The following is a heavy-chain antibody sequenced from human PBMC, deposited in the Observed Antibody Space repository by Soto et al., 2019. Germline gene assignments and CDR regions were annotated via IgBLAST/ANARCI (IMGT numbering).Heavy chain of an antibody. Sequence: TLSLTCSASGCSISSSSYYWCWVLQPPGKGLEWIGSIHYSGSTYYKASLKSRVTISVDTSKNQFSLKLSSVTAADTAVYYCARVYYGSGIIEYWGQGTLVTVS. J-gene: IGHJ4*02. CDR3: ARVYYGSGIIEY. D-gene: IGHD3-10*01. CDR1: GCSISSSSYY. V-gene: IGHV4-39*01. CDR2: IHYSGST.